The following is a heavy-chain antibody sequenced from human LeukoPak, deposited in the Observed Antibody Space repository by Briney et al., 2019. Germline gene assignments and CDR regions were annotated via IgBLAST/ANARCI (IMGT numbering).Heavy chain of an antibody. CDR3: ATDRSLGGDFDY. J-gene: IGHJ4*02. D-gene: IGHD4-17*01. CDR1: GYTFTSYY. CDR2: INPSGGST. V-gene: IGHV1-46*01. Sequence: ASVKVSCKASGYTFTSYYMHWVRQAPGQGLEWMGIINPSGGSTIYAQKFQGRVTMTEDTSTDTAYMELSSLRSEDTAVYYCATDRSLGGDFDYWGQGTLVTVSS.